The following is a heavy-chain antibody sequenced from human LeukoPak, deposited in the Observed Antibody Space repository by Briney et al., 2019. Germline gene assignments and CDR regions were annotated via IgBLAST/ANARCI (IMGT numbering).Heavy chain of an antibody. J-gene: IGHJ4*02. D-gene: IGHD5-18*01. Sequence: GGSLRLSCVASGFSFSSYVMNWVRQAPGTGLEWVSAISGNGVSTYYADSVKGRFTISRDNSKNTLSLQMNSLRAEYTAVYYCAKGIELWLTYFDHWGQGTLVTACS. CDR3: AKGIELWLTYFDH. CDR2: ISGNGVST. V-gene: IGHV3-23*01. CDR1: GFSFSSYV.